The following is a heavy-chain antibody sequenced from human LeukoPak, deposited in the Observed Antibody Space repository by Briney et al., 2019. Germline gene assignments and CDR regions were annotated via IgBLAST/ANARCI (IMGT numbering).Heavy chain of an antibody. D-gene: IGHD4-23*01. CDR3: ASSYGGYYFDY. Sequence: SETLSLTCTVSGGSVSSGSYYWSWIRQPPGKGLEWIGYIYYSGSTNYNPSLKSRVTISVDTSKNQFSLKLSSVTAADTAVYYCASSYGGYYFDYWGRGTLVTVSS. V-gene: IGHV4-61*01. J-gene: IGHJ4*02. CDR1: GGSVSSGSYY. CDR2: IYYSGST.